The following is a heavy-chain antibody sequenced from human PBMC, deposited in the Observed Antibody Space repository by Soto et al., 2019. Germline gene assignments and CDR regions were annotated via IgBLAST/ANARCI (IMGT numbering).Heavy chain of an antibody. D-gene: IGHD3-10*01. CDR1: GGSVSSSNYY. CDR2: LYYSGST. Sequence: PSETLSLTCTVSGGSVSSSNYYWGRIRQPPGKGLEWVGTLYYSGSTYYNPSLKSRVTISADTSKNQVSLKLSSVTAADTAVYYCARRLRGHGSPRKDYNRFDPWGQGTLVTVSS. J-gene: IGHJ5*02. V-gene: IGHV4-39*01. CDR3: ARRLRGHGSPRKDYNRFDP.